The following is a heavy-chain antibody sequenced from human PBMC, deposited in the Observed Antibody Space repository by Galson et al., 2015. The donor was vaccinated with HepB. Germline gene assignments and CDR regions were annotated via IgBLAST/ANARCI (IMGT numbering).Heavy chain of an antibody. CDR1: GFTFGDYA. CDR3: TRGVIVVVVAATRWFDP. CDR2: IRSKAYGGAT. J-gene: IGHJ5*02. D-gene: IGHD2-15*01. Sequence: SLRLSCAASGFTFGDYAMSWFRQAPGKGLEWVGFIRSKAYGGATEYAASVKGRFTISRDDSKSIAYLQMNSLKTEDTAVYYCTRGVIVVVVAATRWFDPWGQGTLVTVSS. V-gene: IGHV3-49*03.